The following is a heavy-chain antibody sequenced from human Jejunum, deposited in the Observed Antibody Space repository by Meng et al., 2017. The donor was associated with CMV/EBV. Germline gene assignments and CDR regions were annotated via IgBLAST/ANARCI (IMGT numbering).Heavy chain of an antibody. Sequence: MSSSSYYWGWVRQSPGKGLEWIGTINYSVNLYYSPSLGSRITISLDTSKKQFSLRLNSVTAADTAVYHCARGCYTSSCYRGSFEYWGQGKLVTVSS. CDR3: ARGCYTSSCYRGSFEY. D-gene: IGHD2-2*02. CDR1: MSSSSYY. J-gene: IGHJ4*02. CDR2: INYSVNL. V-gene: IGHV4-39*07.